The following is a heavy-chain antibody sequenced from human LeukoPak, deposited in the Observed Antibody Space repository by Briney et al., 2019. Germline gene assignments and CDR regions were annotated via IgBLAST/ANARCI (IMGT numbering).Heavy chain of an antibody. CDR1: GFIFDNYA. V-gene: IGHV3-43*02. CDR3: AKDIQLSA. Sequence: GGSLRLSCAAPGFIFDNYAIHWVRQAPGKGLEWVSLISGDGGSTFYADSVRGRFTISRDNSKKTLSLQMNSLRVEDTAIYYCAKDIQLSAWGLGTMVTVSS. D-gene: IGHD5-24*01. CDR2: ISGDGGST. J-gene: IGHJ3*01.